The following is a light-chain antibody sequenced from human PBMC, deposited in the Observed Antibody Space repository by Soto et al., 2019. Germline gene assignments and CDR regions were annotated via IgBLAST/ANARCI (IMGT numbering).Light chain of an antibody. V-gene: IGKV2-30*01. CDR2: KVS. J-gene: IGKJ1*01. CDR1: QSLVYSDGNTF. CDR3: MQCTHWPPT. Sequence: DVVMTQSPLSLPVTLGQPASISCRSSQSLVYSDGNTFLNWFQQRPGQSPRRLIYKVSNRDSGVPDRFSGSGSGTDYTLTISRVAVDGVGVDYCMQCTHWPPTFGQGTKVEI.